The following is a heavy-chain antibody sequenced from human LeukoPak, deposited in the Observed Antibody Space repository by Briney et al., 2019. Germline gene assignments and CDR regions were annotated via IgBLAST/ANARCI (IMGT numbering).Heavy chain of an antibody. D-gene: IGHD3-10*01. V-gene: IGHV4-4*02. CDR1: GGSISSSNW. CDR2: IYHSGST. CDR3: ARDGHYYGSGSYYGNHAFDI. Sequence: PSGTLSLTCAVSGGSISSSNWWSWVRQPPGKGLEWIGEIYHSGSTNYNPSLKSRVTISVDKSKNQFSLKLSSVTAADTAVYYCARDGHYYGSGSYYGNHAFDIWGQGTMVTVSS. J-gene: IGHJ3*02.